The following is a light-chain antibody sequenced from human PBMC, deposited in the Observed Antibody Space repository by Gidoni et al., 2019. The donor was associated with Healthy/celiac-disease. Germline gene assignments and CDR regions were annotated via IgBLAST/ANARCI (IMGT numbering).Light chain of an antibody. Sequence: AIRMTQSPSSFSASTGDRVTITCRASQGISSYLDWYQQKPGKAPKLLIYAASTLQSGVPSRFSGSGSGTDVTLTISCLQSEDFATYYCQQYYSYPPLTFGQGTKLEIK. CDR1: QGISSY. J-gene: IGKJ2*01. V-gene: IGKV1-8*01. CDR2: AAS. CDR3: QQYYSYPPLT.